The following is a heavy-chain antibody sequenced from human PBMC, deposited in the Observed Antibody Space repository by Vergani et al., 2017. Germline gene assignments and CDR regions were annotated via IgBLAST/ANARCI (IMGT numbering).Heavy chain of an antibody. D-gene: IGHD2-15*01. CDR3: VRDPWESGGPYSGC. CDR2: ISHSGYT. V-gene: IGHV4-39*07. Sequence: QVQLQESGPGLVKPSQTLSLTCTVSGGSISTSDDYWGWIRQPPGKGLEWIGSISHSGYTFYSPSLKSRVSMSVDTSKNQFSLRVNSVTAADTAVYYCVRDPWESGGPYSGCWGRGTLVSVSS. CDR1: GGSISTSDDY. J-gene: IGHJ4*02.